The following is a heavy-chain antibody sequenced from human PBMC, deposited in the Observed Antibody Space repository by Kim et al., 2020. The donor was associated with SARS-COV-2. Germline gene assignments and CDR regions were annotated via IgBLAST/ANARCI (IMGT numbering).Heavy chain of an antibody. V-gene: IGHV3-48*03. CDR1: GFTFSSYE. CDR2: ISSSGSTI. Sequence: GGSLRLSCAASGFTFSSYEMNWVRQAPGKGLEWVSYISSSGSTIYYADSVQGRFTISRDKAKNSLYLQMNSLRAEDTAVYYCARDLFWAKRGMDVWGQGTTATVSS. J-gene: IGHJ6*02. D-gene: IGHD3-10*01. CDR3: ARDLFWAKRGMDV.